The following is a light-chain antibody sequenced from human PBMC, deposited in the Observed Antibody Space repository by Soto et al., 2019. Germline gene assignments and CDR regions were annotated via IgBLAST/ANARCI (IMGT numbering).Light chain of an antibody. CDR2: GAS. J-gene: IGKJ2*01. CDR1: ESVSSTY. CDR3: QQYGGSPQT. V-gene: IGKV3-20*01. Sequence: DIVLTQSPGTLSLSPGERDTLSCRASESVSSTYLAWYQQKPGQAPSLLIYGASSRPTDIPDRFSGSGSGTDFTLTISRLEPEDFAVYYCQQYGGSPQTFGQGTKLEIK.